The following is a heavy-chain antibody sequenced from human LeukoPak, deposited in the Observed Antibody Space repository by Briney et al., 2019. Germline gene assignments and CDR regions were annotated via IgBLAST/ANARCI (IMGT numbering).Heavy chain of an antibody. Sequence: PGRSLRLSCAASGFTFSSYGMHWVRQAPGKGLEWVAVISYDGSNKYYADSVKGRFTISRDNSKNTLYLQMNSLRAEDTAVYYCAKAQVVRNYFDYWGRGTLVTVSS. J-gene: IGHJ4*02. CDR3: AKAQVVRNYFDY. CDR1: GFTFSSYG. D-gene: IGHD3-22*01. V-gene: IGHV3-30*18. CDR2: ISYDGSNK.